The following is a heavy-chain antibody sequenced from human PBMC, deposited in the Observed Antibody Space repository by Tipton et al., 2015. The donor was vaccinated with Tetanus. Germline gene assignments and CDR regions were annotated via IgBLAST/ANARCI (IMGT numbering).Heavy chain of an antibody. V-gene: IGHV4-61*08. CDR2: ISNSGRT. D-gene: IGHD5-12*01. CDR1: GDSVRSGDYQ. J-gene: IGHJ4*02. CDR3: ARADYNLARKGPFDS. Sequence: LSCTVSGDSVRSGDYQWNWIRQSPGKGLEWLAYISNSGRTNSNYDLKSRISISRDTSKNQFFLSLTSVTAADTAVYYCARADYNLARKGPFDSWGQGAQVIVS.